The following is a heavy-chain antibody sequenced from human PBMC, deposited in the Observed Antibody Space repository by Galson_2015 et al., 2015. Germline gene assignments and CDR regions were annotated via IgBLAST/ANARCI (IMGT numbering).Heavy chain of an antibody. CDR2: INHSGST. Sequence: ETLSLTCAVYGGSFSGYYWSWIRQPPGKGLEWIGEINHSGSTNYNPSLRSRVTISVDTSKNHFSLKLSSVTAADTAVYYCARVTRYCSLYGGNWFDPWGQGTLVTVSS. CDR3: ARVTRYCSLYGGNWFDP. J-gene: IGHJ5*02. CDR1: GGSFSGYY. V-gene: IGHV4-34*01. D-gene: IGHD2-15*01.